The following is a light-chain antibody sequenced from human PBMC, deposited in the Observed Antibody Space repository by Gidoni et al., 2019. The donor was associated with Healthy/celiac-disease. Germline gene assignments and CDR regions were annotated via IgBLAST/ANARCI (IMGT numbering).Light chain of an antibody. CDR3: QQYGSSPLT. Sequence: EIVLTQSPGTLSLSPGERATLSCRASQSVSSSYLAWYQQKPGQAPRLLIYGASSRATGIPDRFSGSGSGTAFTLTISRLEPEDFAVYYCQQYGSSPLTFGQXTKVEIK. V-gene: IGKV3-20*01. CDR1: QSVSSSY. J-gene: IGKJ1*01. CDR2: GAS.